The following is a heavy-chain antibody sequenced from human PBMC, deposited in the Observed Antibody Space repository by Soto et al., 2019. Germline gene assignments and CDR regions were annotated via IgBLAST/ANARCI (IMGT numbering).Heavy chain of an antibody. Sequence: SETLSLTCTASGDSVSSGNYYWSWIRQPPGKGLQWISYIYYSGNTNDNPSLKSRVIISVDTSKNQFSLKLSSVTTADTAVYYCARGGGVTATFDYWGQGILVTVSS. CDR1: GDSVSSGNYY. V-gene: IGHV4-61*01. CDR3: ARGGGVTATFDY. D-gene: IGHD5-18*01. CDR2: IYYSGNT. J-gene: IGHJ4*02.